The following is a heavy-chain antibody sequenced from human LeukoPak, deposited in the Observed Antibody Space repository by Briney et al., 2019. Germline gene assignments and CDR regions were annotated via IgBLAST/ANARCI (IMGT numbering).Heavy chain of an antibody. CDR3: ASGSSGWYEPDAFDI. V-gene: IGHV1-69*05. Sequence: AASVKVSCKASGGTFSSYAISWVRQAPGQGLEWMGRIIPIFGTANYAQKFQGRVTITTDESTSTAYMELSSLRSEGTAVYYCASGSSGWYEPDAFDIWHQGTMVTVSS. D-gene: IGHD6-19*01. CDR1: GGTFSSYA. J-gene: IGHJ3*02. CDR2: IIPIFGTA.